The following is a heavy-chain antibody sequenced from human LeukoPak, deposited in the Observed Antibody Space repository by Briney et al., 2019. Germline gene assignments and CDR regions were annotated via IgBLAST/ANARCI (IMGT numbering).Heavy chain of an antibody. CDR3: ARDGLGYCSSTSCFPGGWFDP. CDR1: GFTVSSDE. CDR2: ISSSGSTI. D-gene: IGHD2-2*01. Sequence: GGSLRLSCAASGFTVSSDEMNCVRQAPGKGLEWVSYISSSGSTIYYADSVKGRFTISRDNAKNSLYLQMNSLRAEDTAVYYCARDGLGYCSSTSCFPGGWFDPWGQGTLVTVSS. V-gene: IGHV3-48*03. J-gene: IGHJ5*02.